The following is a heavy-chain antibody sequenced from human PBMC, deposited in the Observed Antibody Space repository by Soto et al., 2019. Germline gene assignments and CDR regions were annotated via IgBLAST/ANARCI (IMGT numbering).Heavy chain of an antibody. Sequence: GGSLRLSCAASGFTFSSYAMHWVRQAPGKGLEWVAVISYDGSNKYYADSVKGRFTISRDNSKNTLYLQMNSLRAEDTAVYYCARDPSSGWQIDYWGQGTLVTVSS. CDR2: ISYDGSNK. D-gene: IGHD6-19*01. CDR1: GFTFSSYA. CDR3: ARDPSSGWQIDY. J-gene: IGHJ4*02. V-gene: IGHV3-30-3*01.